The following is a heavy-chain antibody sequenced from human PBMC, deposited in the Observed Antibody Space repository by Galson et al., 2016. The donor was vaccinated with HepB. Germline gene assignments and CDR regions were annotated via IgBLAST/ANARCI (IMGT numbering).Heavy chain of an antibody. CDR3: ASRCGGDY. V-gene: IGHV4-61*01. CDR2: LSDRGDP. CDR1: GGSFTSSHFY. J-gene: IGHJ4*02. Sequence: SETLSLTCTVSGGSFTSSHFYWSWIRQPPGKGLEWIGCLSDRGDPSYNPSLESRVTMSVDTSKNQFSLKLISVTAADTAVYYCASRCGGDYWGQGTLVTASS. D-gene: IGHD3-10*01.